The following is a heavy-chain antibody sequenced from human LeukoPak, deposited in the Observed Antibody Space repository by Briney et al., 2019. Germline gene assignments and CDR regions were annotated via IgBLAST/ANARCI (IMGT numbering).Heavy chain of an antibody. CDR3: AKDHETRVRHTYYYGSGSYYGPLDY. Sequence: GGSLRLSCAASGFTFSSYGMHWVRQAPGKGLEWVAVISYDGSNKYYADSVKGRFTISRDNSKNTLYLQMNSLRAEDTAVYYCAKDHETRVRHTYYYGSGSYYGPLDYWGQGTLVTVSS. D-gene: IGHD3-10*01. CDR2: ISYDGSNK. J-gene: IGHJ4*02. CDR1: GFTFSSYG. V-gene: IGHV3-30*18.